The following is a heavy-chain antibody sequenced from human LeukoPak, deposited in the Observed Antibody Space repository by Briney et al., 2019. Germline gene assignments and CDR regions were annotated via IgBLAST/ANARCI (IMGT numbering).Heavy chain of an antibody. J-gene: IGHJ4*02. CDR3: ARDFHLGEFSGSYF. D-gene: IGHD1-26*01. Sequence: PGGPLRLSCAASGFTFSSYAMSWVRQAPGKGLEWVSGISGNGAGTYYADSVKGRFTISRDNSKNTLYLQMNSLRAEDTAVYYCARDFHLGEFSGSYFWGQGTLVTVSS. V-gene: IGHV3-23*01. CDR1: GFTFSSYA. CDR2: ISGNGAGT.